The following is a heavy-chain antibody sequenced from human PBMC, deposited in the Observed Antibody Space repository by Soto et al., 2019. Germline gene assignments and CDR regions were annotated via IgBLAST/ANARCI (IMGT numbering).Heavy chain of an antibody. CDR2: IKQDGSEK. D-gene: IGHD1-26*01. V-gene: IGHV3-7*01. J-gene: IGHJ3*02. CDR1: GFNFSSYW. CDR3: AKERGGRYSVGWDAFDI. Sequence: GGPLRHSCAASGFNFSSYWMSWVRQAPGKGLEWVANIKQDGSEKYYVDSVKGRFTISRDNAKNSLYLQMNSLRAEDTAVYYCAKERGGRYSVGWDAFDIWGQGTMVTVSS.